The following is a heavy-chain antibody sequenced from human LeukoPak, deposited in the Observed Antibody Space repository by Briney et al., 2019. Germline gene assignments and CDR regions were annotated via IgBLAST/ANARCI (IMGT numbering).Heavy chain of an antibody. D-gene: IGHD6-19*01. J-gene: IGHJ4*02. CDR3: ARARDLAIAVAGTNFDY. CDR2: ISAYNGNT. CDR1: GYTFTSYG. Sequence: GASVKVSCKASGYTFTSYGISWVRQAPGQGLEWMGRISAYNGNTNYAQKLQGRVTMTTDTSTSTAYMELRSLRSDDTAVYYCARARDLAIAVAGTNFDYWGQGTLVTVSS. V-gene: IGHV1-18*01.